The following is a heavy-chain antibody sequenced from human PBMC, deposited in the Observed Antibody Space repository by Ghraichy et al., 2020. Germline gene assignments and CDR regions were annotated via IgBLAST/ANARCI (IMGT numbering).Heavy chain of an antibody. CDR2: ISGSGGST. CDR3: AKDEGRSSSSWYVY. CDR1: GFTFSSYA. J-gene: IGHJ4*02. D-gene: IGHD6-13*01. Sequence: GGSLILSCAAAGFTFSSYAMSWVRQAPGKGLEWVSAISGSGGSTYYADSVKGRFTISRDNSKNTLYLQMNSLRAEDTAVYYCAKDEGRSSSSWYVYWGQGTLVTVSS. V-gene: IGHV3-23*01.